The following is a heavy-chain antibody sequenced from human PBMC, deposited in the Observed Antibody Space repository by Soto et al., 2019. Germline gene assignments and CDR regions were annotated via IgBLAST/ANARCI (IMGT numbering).Heavy chain of an antibody. Sequence: SETLSLTCAVAGGSISSGGYSWSWIRQPPGKGLEWIGYMYHSGSTYYNPSLKSRVTISIDTSKNQFSLKLSSVTAADTAVYYCARESRSWYGSIWDYWGQGTLVTVSS. J-gene: IGHJ4*02. CDR2: MYHSGST. V-gene: IGHV4-30-2*01. CDR3: ARESRSWYGSIWDY. D-gene: IGHD6-13*01. CDR1: GGSISSGGYS.